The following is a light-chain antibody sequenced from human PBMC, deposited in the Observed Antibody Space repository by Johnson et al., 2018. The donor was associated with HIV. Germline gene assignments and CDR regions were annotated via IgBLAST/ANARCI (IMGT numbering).Light chain of an antibody. CDR1: SSNIGNNY. J-gene: IGLJ1*01. CDR3: GTWDSSLSAAYV. V-gene: IGLV1-51*02. Sequence: QSVLTQPPSVSAAPGQKVTISCSGSSSNIGNNYVSWYQVLPGTAPKLLIYKDNERPSGIPDRFSGSKSGPLATLDITGLQTGDAADYYCGTWDSSLSAAYVFGTCTKVTVL. CDR2: KDN.